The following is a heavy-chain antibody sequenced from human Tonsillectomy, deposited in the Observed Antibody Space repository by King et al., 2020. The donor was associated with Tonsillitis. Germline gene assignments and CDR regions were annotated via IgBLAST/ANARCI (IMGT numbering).Heavy chain of an antibody. Sequence: VQLVESGGGVVQPGRSLRLSCAASGFTFSSYGIHWVRQAPGKGLEWVAVISSDGSKKYYADSVRGRFTISRDNSKNTLYLQMKSLRADDTAVYYCAKARQWLVHFDYWGQGTLVTVSS. J-gene: IGHJ4*02. CDR1: GFTFSSYG. CDR3: AKARQWLVHFDY. D-gene: IGHD6-19*01. V-gene: IGHV3-30*18. CDR2: ISSDGSKK.